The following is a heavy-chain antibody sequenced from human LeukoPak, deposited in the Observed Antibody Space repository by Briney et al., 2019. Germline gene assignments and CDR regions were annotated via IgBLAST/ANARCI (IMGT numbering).Heavy chain of an antibody. J-gene: IGHJ4*02. V-gene: IGHV3-23*01. CDR1: GFTFSNYA. Sequence: SGGSLRLSCAASGFTFSNYAMSWVRQAPGKGLEWVSAISGSGGSTYYADSVKGRFTISRDNSKNTLYLQMNSLRAEDTAVYYCAKNSTVVVPATIRYWSQGTLSPSPQ. CDR2: ISGSGGST. CDR3: AKNSTVVVPATIRY. D-gene: IGHD2-2*01.